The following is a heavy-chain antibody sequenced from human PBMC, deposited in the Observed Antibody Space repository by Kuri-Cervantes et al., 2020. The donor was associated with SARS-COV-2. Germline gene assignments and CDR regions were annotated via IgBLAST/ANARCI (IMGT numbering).Heavy chain of an antibody. Sequence: ASVKVSCKASGYTFTGYYMHWVRQAPGQGLEWMGWINPNSGGTNYAQKFQGWVTMTRDTSISTAYMELSRLRSDDTAVYYCARDQMITFGGVIVTGFDPWGQGTLVTVSS. D-gene: IGHD3-16*02. CDR1: GYTFTGYY. J-gene: IGHJ5*02. CDR2: INPNSGGT. V-gene: IGHV1-2*04. CDR3: ARDQMITFGGVIVTGFDP.